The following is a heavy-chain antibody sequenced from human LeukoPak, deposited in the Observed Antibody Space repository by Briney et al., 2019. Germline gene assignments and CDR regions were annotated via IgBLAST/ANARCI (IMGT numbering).Heavy chain of an antibody. CDR2: IKQDGSEK. CDR3: ARIVVVTAIASGGSFQH. J-gene: IGHJ1*01. Sequence: GGSLTLSCAAAGFTCSSYWGRWVGQAPGKGREWVANIKQDGSEKYYVDSVKGRFTISRDNGKNSMYLQMSSLRAADTAVYYCARIVVVTAIASGGSFQHWGQGTLVTVSS. CDR1: GFTCSSYW. D-gene: IGHD2-21*02. V-gene: IGHV3-7*01.